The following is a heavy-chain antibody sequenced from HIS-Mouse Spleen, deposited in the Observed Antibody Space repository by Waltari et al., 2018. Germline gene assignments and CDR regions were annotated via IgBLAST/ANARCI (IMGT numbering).Heavy chain of an antibody. V-gene: IGHV4-39*07. CDR3: AREIPYSSSWYDWYFDL. D-gene: IGHD6-13*01. CDR2: IYYSGST. CDR1: GGSISSSSYS. Sequence: QLQLQESGPGLVKPSETLSLTCPVPGGSISSSSYSWGWIRQPPGKGLGWIGSIYYSGSTYYNPSLKSRVTISVDTSKNQFSLKLSSVTAADTAVYYCAREIPYSSSWYDWYFDLWGRGTLVTVSS. J-gene: IGHJ2*01.